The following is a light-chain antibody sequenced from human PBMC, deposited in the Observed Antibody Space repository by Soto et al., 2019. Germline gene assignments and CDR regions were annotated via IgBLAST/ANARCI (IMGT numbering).Light chain of an antibody. CDR3: QQHGT. CDR1: QSISSW. J-gene: IGKJ1*01. V-gene: IGKV1-5*01. Sequence: DIQMTQSPSTLSASVGDRVTITCRASQSISSWLAWYQQKPGKAPKLLIYDASSLESGVPSRFSGSGSGTEFTLTISSLQPDDFATYYCQQHGTFGQGTNVEIK. CDR2: DAS.